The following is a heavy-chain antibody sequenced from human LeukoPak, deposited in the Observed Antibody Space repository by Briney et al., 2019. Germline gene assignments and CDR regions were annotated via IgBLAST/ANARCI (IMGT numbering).Heavy chain of an antibody. CDR2: ISTYSGDT. V-gene: IGHV1-18*04. J-gene: IGHJ5*02. Sequence: GASVKVSCTASGYTFTGYYMHWVRQAPGQGLEWMGWISTYSGDTNYAQKLQGRVTMTTDTSTSTAYMELRSLRSDDTAVYYCARDSGWFDPWGQGTLVTVSS. CDR3: ARDSGWFDP. CDR1: GYTFTGYY. D-gene: IGHD6-25*01.